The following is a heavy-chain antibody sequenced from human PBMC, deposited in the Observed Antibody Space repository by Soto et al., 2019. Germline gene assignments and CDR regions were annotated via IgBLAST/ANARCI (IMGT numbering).Heavy chain of an antibody. J-gene: IGHJ2*01. Sequence: QMLLQESGSGLVRPSQTLSLTCTVSGGSISTSDDYWSWIRQHPVRGLEWIGYVYHSGDTFYNPSLESRVVISVETSENRFSLKLTSVTAADTAVYYCAREPRRTRGWHFGLWGRGTLVTVSS. CDR1: GGSISTSDDY. D-gene: IGHD3-10*01. V-gene: IGHV4-31*03. CDR2: VYHSGDT. CDR3: AREPRRTRGWHFGL.